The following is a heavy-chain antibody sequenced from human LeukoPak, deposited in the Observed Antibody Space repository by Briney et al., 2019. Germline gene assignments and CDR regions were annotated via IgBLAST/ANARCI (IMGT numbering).Heavy chain of an antibody. J-gene: IGHJ6*04. Sequence: SGESLKSSCKGSGYSSTSYWIGWVRQMPGKGLEWMGIIYPGDSDTRYSPSFQGQVTISADKSISTAYLQWSSLKASDTVFFFRQKTAYEILTGYGMDVWGKGTTVTVSS. D-gene: IGHD3-9*01. CDR2: IYPGDSDT. CDR1: GYSSTSYW. CDR3: QKTAYEILTGYGMDV. V-gene: IGHV5-51*01.